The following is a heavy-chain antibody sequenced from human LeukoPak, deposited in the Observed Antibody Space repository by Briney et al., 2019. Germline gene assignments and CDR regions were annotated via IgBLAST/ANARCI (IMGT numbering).Heavy chain of an antibody. V-gene: IGHV5-51*01. D-gene: IGHD3-10*01. Sequence: GESLKISCKGSGYSFSNYWIAWVRQMPGKGLEWMGIIYPGDSDTRYSPSFQGQVTISADKSTTPAYLQWSSLKASDTAMYYCARERGFGELASFDPWGQGTLVTVSS. CDR2: IYPGDSDT. CDR3: ARERGFGELASFDP. CDR1: GYSFSNYW. J-gene: IGHJ5*02.